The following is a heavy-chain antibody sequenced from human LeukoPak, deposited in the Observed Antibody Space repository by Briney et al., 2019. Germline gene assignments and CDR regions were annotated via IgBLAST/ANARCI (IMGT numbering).Heavy chain of an antibody. CDR3: ARGGDGYNLSFDY. CDR1: GLTLGSYA. V-gene: IGHV3-23*01. Sequence: PGGSLRLSCAASGLTLGSYAMSWVRQAPGKGLQWVSAISGSGGSTYSADSVKGRFTISRDNSKNTLYLQMNSLRGEDTAVYNCARGGDGYNLSFDYWGQGTLVTVSS. CDR2: ISGSGGST. D-gene: IGHD5-24*01. J-gene: IGHJ4*02.